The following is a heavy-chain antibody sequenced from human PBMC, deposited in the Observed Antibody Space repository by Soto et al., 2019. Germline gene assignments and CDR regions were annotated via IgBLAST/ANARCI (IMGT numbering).Heavy chain of an antibody. CDR1: GASISSSNW. CDR3: ARSPSSSWYGGGAFEI. Sequence: QVQLQESGPGLVKPSGTLSLTCAVSGASISSSNWWTWVRQAPGKGLEWIGEISHSGSTNYNPSLKSRITLSVDRSKKQFSLELRTVTAADTAAYYCARSPSSSWYGGGAFEIWGHGTMVTVSS. CDR2: ISHSGST. V-gene: IGHV4-4*02. J-gene: IGHJ3*02. D-gene: IGHD6-13*01.